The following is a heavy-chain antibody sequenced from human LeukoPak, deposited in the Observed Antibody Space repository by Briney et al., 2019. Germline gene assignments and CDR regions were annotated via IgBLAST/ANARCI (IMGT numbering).Heavy chain of an antibody. CDR2: ISGSGGST. Sequence: GASLRLSCAASGFTFSSYAMSWVRQAPGKGLEWVSAISGSGGSTYYADSVKGRFTISRDNSKNTLYLQMNSLRAEDTAVYYCAKDLGGYYYDSSGTSDYWGQGTLVTVSS. V-gene: IGHV3-23*01. J-gene: IGHJ4*02. D-gene: IGHD3-22*01. CDR3: AKDLGGYYYDSSGTSDY. CDR1: GFTFSSYA.